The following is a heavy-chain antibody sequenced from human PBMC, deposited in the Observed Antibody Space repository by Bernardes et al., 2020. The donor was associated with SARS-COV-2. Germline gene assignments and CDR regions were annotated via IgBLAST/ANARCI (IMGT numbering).Heavy chain of an antibody. D-gene: IGHD2-15*01. V-gene: IGHV4-59*08. CDR2: VYYSGDT. CDR1: GASVSRFY. J-gene: IGHJ4*02. CDR3: ARRGGFYTIDY. Sequence: SEPLSLTCAVSGASVSRFYWGWLRQSPRKGLEWIGYVYYSGDTNYNPSLRSRVSMSVDTSKNQFSLKLNSVTAADTAVYFCARRGGFYTIDYWGQGSLVTVSP.